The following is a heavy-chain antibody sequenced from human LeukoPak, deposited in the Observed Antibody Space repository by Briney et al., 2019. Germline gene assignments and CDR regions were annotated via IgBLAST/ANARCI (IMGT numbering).Heavy chain of an antibody. CDR3: ARPSRSESFY. Sequence: GGSLRLSCAASGFTVSSNYMSWVRQAPGKGLEWVSIIYSGGSTYYADSVKGRFTISRDHSKNTLFLQMNSLRAEDAAVYYCARPSRSESFYWGQGTLVTVSS. J-gene: IGHJ4*02. V-gene: IGHV3-53*01. CDR2: IYSGGST. D-gene: IGHD1-26*01. CDR1: GFTVSSNY.